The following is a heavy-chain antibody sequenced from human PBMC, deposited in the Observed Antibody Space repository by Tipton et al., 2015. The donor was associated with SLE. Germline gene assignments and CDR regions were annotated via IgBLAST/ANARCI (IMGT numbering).Heavy chain of an antibody. CDR1: GFTFSMYW. CDR3: ARGFEVVTAAGFGNYRY. CDR2: VTPDGSSK. Sequence: SLRLSCAASGFTFSMYWMHWVRQVPGKGLVWVSRVTPDGSSKTYADSVKGRFTISRDNSKNTLYLQMSGLRADDTAVYFCARGFEVVTAAGFGNYRYWGQGTLVTVSS. V-gene: IGHV3-74*03. D-gene: IGHD6-13*01. J-gene: IGHJ4*02.